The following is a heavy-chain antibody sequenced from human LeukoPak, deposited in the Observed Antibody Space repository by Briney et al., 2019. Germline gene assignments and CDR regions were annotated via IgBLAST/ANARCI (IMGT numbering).Heavy chain of an antibody. CDR2: IKQDGSEK. V-gene: IGHV3-7*03. D-gene: IGHD1-26*01. J-gene: IGHJ4*02. Sequence: GGSLTLSRAASGFTFSSYWMSWVRQPPGKGLEWVANIKQDGSEKYYVDSVKGRFTITRDNAKNSLYLQMNSLRAEDTALYYCARSKGGMGANTFDYWGQGTLVTVSS. CDR3: ARSKGGMGANTFDY. CDR1: GFTFSSYW.